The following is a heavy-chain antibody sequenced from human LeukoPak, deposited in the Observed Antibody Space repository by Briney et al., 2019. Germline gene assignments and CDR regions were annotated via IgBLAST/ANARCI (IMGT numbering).Heavy chain of an antibody. V-gene: IGHV3-48*01. D-gene: IGHD6-13*01. CDR2: ISSSSSTI. CDR3: ARVEQQLLVRIDY. J-gene: IGHJ4*02. Sequence: GGSLRLSCAASGFTFSSYSMNWVRQAPGKGLEWVSYISSSSSTIYYADSVEGRFTISRDNAKNSLYLQMNSLRAEDTAVYYRARVEQQLLVRIDYWGQGTLVTVSS. CDR1: GFTFSSYS.